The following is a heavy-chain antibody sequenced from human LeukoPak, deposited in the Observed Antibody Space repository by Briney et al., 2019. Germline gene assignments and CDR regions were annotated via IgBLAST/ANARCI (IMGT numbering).Heavy chain of an antibody. CDR3: ARQPANYNILTGHYTPLSFDY. J-gene: IGHJ4*02. CDR2: IIPIFGTP. V-gene: IGHV1-69*05. CDR1: GGTFSNYA. D-gene: IGHD3-9*01. Sequence: GSSVKVSCTTSGGTFSNYAISWVRQAPGQGLEWMGRIIPIFGTPNYAQKFQDRVTITTDESTSTAYMELSSLRSEDTALYYCARQPANYNILTGHYTPLSFDYWDQGTLVTVSS.